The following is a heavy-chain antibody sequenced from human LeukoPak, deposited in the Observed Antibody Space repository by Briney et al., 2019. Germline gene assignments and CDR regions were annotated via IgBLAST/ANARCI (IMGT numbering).Heavy chain of an antibody. V-gene: IGHV1-2*02. J-gene: IGHJ4*02. CDR3: ARDGYNSDRFDY. Sequence: ASVKVSCKASGYTFTGYYMHWVRQAPGQGLEWMGWINPNSGGTNYAQKFQGRATMTRDTSISTAYMELSRLRSDDTAVYYCARDGYNSDRFDYWGQGTLVTVSS. D-gene: IGHD5-24*01. CDR1: GYTFTGYY. CDR2: INPNSGGT.